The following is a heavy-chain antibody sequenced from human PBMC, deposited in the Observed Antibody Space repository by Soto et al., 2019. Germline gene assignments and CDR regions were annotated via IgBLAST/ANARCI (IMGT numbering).Heavy chain of an antibody. V-gene: IGHV4-39*07. CDR3: ARRLPGDYGHCFDP. CDR2: IYYSGST. J-gene: IGHJ5*02. D-gene: IGHD4-17*01. CDR1: GGSISSGGYS. Sequence: SETLSLTCAVSGGSISSGGYSWSWIRRPPGKGLEWIGSIYYSGSTYYSPSLKSRVTISVDTSKNQFSLKLSSVTAADTAVYYTARRLPGDYGHCFDPSGQPPLLSVSS.